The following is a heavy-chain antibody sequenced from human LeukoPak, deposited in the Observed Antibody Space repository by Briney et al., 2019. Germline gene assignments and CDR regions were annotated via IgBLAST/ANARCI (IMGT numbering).Heavy chain of an antibody. D-gene: IGHD6-19*01. CDR1: GGSISSYY. Sequence: SETLSLTCTVSGGSISSYYWSWIRQPAGKGLEWIGRIYTSGSTNYDPSLKSRVTMSVDTSKNQFSLKLSSVTAADTAVYYCARDLMPHRSGWYSDAFDIWGQGTMVTVSS. CDR3: ARDLMPHRSGWYSDAFDI. J-gene: IGHJ3*02. V-gene: IGHV4-4*07. CDR2: IYTSGST.